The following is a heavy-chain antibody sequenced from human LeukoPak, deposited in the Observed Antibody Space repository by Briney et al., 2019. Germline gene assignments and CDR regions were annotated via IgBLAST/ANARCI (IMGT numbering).Heavy chain of an antibody. CDR3: ARTVVVTATADYFDH. Sequence: GGSLRLSCAASGLTVSSNYMSWVPQAPGKGLEWVSVLYSDGSAYYADSVKGRFSISRDNSQNTLYLQMNGLRAEDAAVYYCARTVVVTATADYFDHWGQGTLVTVSS. V-gene: IGHV3-53*01. CDR1: GLTVSSNY. CDR2: LYSDGSA. J-gene: IGHJ4*02. D-gene: IGHD2-15*01.